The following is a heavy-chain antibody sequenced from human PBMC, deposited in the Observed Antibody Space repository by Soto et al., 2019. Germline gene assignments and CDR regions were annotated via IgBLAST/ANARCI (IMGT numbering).Heavy chain of an antibody. Sequence: SGPTLVNPTETLTLTCTVSGFSLSNAGLGVSWIRQPPGKALEWLAHIFSNDEKSYSTSLKSRLTISKDTSKSQVVLIMTNMDPVDTATYYCASTYSTSWYWFDPWGQGTLVTVSS. CDR2: IFSNDEK. J-gene: IGHJ5*02. CDR3: ASTYSTSWYWFDP. D-gene: IGHD6-13*01. V-gene: IGHV2-26*04. CDR1: GFSLSNAGLG.